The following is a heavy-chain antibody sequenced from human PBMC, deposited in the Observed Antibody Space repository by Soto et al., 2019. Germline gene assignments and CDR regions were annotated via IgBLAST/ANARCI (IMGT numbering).Heavy chain of an antibody. J-gene: IGHJ4*02. D-gene: IGHD6-19*01. CDR2: IRSKAYGGTA. CDR1: GFTFGDYA. CDR3: TGAPRPGYRSGWYLGY. Sequence: GGSLRLSCTASGFTFGDYAMSCFRQAPWKGLEWVGFIRSKAYGGTAEYAASVKGRFTISRDDSKSIAYLQMNSLRTEDTAVNYCTGAPRPGYRSGWYLGYWGQETLVTVSS. V-gene: IGHV3-49*03.